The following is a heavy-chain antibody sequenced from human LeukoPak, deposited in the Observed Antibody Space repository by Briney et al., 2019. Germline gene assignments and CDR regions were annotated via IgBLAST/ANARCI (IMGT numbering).Heavy chain of an antibody. V-gene: IGHV4-59*01. CDR2: IYYSGST. CDR3: ARVGPPYYYYGMDV. CDR1: GGSISSYY. J-gene: IGHJ6*02. Sequence: PSETLSLTCTVSGGSISSYYWSWIRQPPGKGLEWIGYIYYSGSTNYNPSLKSRVTISVDTSKNQFSLKLSSVTAADTAVYYCARVGPPYYYYGMDVWGQGTTVTVS.